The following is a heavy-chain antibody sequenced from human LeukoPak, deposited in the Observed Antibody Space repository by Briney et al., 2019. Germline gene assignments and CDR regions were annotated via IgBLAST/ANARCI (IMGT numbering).Heavy chain of an antibody. CDR1: GFTFITSW. Sequence: GGSLRLSCAASGFTFITSWMSWLRQAPGKGLEWVAHIKPDGSEKYYVDSVKGRFTISRDNAKNSLSLQMNSLRAEDTAVYYCASWTSSSSNYWGQGTLVTVSS. J-gene: IGHJ4*02. CDR2: IKPDGSEK. CDR3: ASWTSSSSNY. V-gene: IGHV3-7*01. D-gene: IGHD6-6*01.